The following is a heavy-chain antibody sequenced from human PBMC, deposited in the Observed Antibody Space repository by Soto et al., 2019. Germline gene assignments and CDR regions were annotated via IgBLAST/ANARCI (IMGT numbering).Heavy chain of an antibody. CDR2: IYNGGST. J-gene: IGHJ4*02. CDR3: ARAPVGLDTISYFDY. CDR1: GDSVSSGNYF. Sequence: PSETLSLTCSVSGDSVSSGNYFWSWMRQPPGKGLEWIGYIYNGGSTYYRPSLESRMHMSLDATRNHYSLRLTSVTAADTAVYFCARAPVGLDTISYFDYWGQGKLVTSPQ. D-gene: IGHD3-3*01. V-gene: IGHV4-30-4*01.